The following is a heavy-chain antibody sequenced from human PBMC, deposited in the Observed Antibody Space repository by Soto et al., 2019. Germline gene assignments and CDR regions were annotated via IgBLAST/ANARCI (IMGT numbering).Heavy chain of an antibody. CDR2: ISGSGGST. J-gene: IGHJ4*02. CDR3: AKGPYSYGRGGGY. Sequence: GGSLRLSCAASGFTFSSYAMSCVRQAPGKGLEWVSAISGSGGSTYYADSVKGRFTISRDNSKNTLYLQMNSLRAEDTAVYYCAKGPYSYGRGGGYWGQGTLVTVSS. D-gene: IGHD5-18*01. V-gene: IGHV3-23*01. CDR1: GFTFSSYA.